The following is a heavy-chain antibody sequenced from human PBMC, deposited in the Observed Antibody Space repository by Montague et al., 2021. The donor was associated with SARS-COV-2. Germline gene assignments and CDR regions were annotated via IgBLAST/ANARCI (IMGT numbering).Heavy chain of an antibody. Sequence: SETLSLTCAVYGGSFSGYYWSWIRQPPGKGLEWIGEINHSGSTNYSPSLKSRVTISVDTSKNQFSLKLSSVTAADTAVYYCARGSVDIVVVVAATPPYFDSWGQGTLVTVSS. J-gene: IGHJ4*02. CDR2: INHSGST. D-gene: IGHD2-15*01. CDR1: GGSFSGYY. V-gene: IGHV4-34*01. CDR3: ARGSVDIVVVVAATPPYFDS.